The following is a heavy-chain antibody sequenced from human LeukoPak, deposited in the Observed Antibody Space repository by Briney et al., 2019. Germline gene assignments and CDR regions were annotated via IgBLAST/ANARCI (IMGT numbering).Heavy chain of an antibody. D-gene: IGHD6-19*01. Sequence: PSETLSLTCSVSGAPITSSNYDWGWIRQPPGKGLEWIGSIYYSGSTYYNPSLESRVTISVDTSKNQFSLKLSSVTAADTAVYYCATSGWYLLPGVYWGQGTLVTVSS. CDR2: IYYSGST. J-gene: IGHJ4*02. V-gene: IGHV4-39*01. CDR3: ATSGWYLLPGVY. CDR1: GAPITSSNYD.